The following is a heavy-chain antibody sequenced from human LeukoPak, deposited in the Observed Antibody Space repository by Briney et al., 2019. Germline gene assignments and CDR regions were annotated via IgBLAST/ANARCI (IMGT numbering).Heavy chain of an antibody. CDR3: ARDLDYSTGFDY. CDR2: ISSTGTYI. CDR1: GFTFSSSTFGSYT. J-gene: IGHJ4*02. Sequence: PGGSLRLSCATSGFTFSSSTFGSYTMNWVRQAPGKGLEWVSSISSTGTYICYTDSVKGRFTISRDIANSLLYLQMNSLRADDTAVYYCARDLDYSTGFDYWGQGTLVTVSS. D-gene: IGHD4-11*01. V-gene: IGHV3-21*01.